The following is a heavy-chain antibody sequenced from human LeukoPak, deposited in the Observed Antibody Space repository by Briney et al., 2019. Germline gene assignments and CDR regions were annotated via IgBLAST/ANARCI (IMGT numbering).Heavy chain of an antibody. J-gene: IGHJ5*02. D-gene: IGHD4-17*01. CDR3: ARGDYGRADP. CDR1: GYIFTGYY. CDR2: INPNSGAT. Sequence: ASVKVSCKASGYIFTGYYMHWVRQAPGQGLEWMGWINPNSGATKFAQRFRGRVTMSRDTSISTAYMELNRLTSDDTAVYYCARGDYGRADPWGQGSLVTVSS. V-gene: IGHV1-2*02.